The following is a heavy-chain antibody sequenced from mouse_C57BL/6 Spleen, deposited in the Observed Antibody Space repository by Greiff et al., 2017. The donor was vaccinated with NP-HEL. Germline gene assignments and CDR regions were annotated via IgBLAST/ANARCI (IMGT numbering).Heavy chain of an antibody. J-gene: IGHJ4*01. D-gene: IGHD2-14*01. Sequence: QVQLQQPGAELVKPGASVKLSCKASGYTFTSYWMHWVKQRPGRGLEWIGRIDPNSGGTKYNEKFKSKATLTVDKPSSTAYMQLSSLTSEDASVYYCGRRGEYDGAEYYYAMDYWGQGTSVTVSS. CDR3: GRRGEYDGAEYYYAMDY. CDR2: IDPNSGGT. V-gene: IGHV1-72*01. CDR1: GYTFTSYW.